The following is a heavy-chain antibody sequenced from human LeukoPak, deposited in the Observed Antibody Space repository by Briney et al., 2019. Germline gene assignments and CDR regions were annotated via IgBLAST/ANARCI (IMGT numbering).Heavy chain of an antibody. V-gene: IGHV3-66*01. D-gene: IGHD5-12*01. J-gene: IGHJ4*02. CDR3: AARPDGNDVPYFDY. CDR2: IYSGGSS. CDR1: GLTVGFKC. Sequence: GGSLRLSCAASGLTVGFKCMSWVRQAPGKGLEWVSIIYSGGSSYYADSVKGRFTVSRDTSKDTLYLQMNSLRAEDTAVYYCAARPDGNDVPYFDYWGQGTLVTVSS.